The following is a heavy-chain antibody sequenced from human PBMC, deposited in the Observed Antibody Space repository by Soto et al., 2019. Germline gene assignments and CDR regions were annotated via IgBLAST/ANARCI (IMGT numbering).Heavy chain of an antibody. J-gene: IGHJ6*04. CDR1: GASMSADY. CDR3: ARLIIGYFDMRNGHSTHYLVEV. Sequence: SETLSLTCPVSGASMSADYWGWIRQFPAKGLQWIGYISYSGNTKYSPALEGRVAISVDTSQNQFSLKVRSVTAADTAVYSCARLIIGYFDMRNGHSTHYLVEVWGKGTTVTVSS. CDR2: ISYSGNT. D-gene: IGHD5-18*01. V-gene: IGHV4-59*01.